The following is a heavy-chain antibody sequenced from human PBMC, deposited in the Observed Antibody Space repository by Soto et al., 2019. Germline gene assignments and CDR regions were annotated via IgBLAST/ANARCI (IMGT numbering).Heavy chain of an antibody. CDR1: GFTFSSYW. V-gene: IGHV3-7*01. D-gene: IGHD4-17*01. CDR2: IKQDGSEK. CDR3: ARRATVTTPWSFDY. J-gene: IGHJ4*02. Sequence: EVHLVESGGGLVQPGGSLRLSCAVSGFTFSSYWMSWFRQAPGKGLEWVDNIKQDGSEKYYVDSVMGRFTISRDNAKNSLFLQMNSLSAEDTALYYCARRATVTTPWSFDYWGQGTMVTVSS.